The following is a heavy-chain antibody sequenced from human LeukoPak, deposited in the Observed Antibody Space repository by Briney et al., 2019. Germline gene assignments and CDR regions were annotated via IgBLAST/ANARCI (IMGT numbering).Heavy chain of an antibody. CDR3: ARSSEGRYYYDSSGFSYYYYYMDV. V-gene: IGHV4-59*01. D-gene: IGHD3-22*01. CDR2: IYYSGST. J-gene: IGHJ6*03. Sequence: SETLSLTCTVSGGSISSYYWSWIRQPPGKGLERIGYIYYSGSTYYNPSLRSRVTTSVDTSKNQLSLKLSSVTAADTAVYYCARSSEGRYYYDSSGFSYYYYYMDVWGKGTTVTISS. CDR1: GGSISSYY.